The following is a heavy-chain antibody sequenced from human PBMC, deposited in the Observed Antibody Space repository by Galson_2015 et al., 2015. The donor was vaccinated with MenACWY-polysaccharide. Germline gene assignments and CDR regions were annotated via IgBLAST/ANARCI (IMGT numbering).Heavy chain of an antibody. V-gene: IGHV3-30-3*01. J-gene: IGHJ6*02. CDR3: ARSCCDRTTCYGIDV. CDR1: RFTFSSYA. Sequence: SLRLSCAASRFTFSSYAMHWVRQAPGKGLEWVAVISYDGTNKYYADSVEGRFTVSRDNSKNTLYVQMNSLRGEDTAVYYCARSCCDRTTCYGIDVWGQGTSVTVSS. D-gene: IGHD1-14*01. CDR2: ISYDGTNK.